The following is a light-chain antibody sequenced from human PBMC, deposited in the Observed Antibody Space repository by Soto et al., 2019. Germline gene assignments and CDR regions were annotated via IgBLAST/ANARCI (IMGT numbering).Light chain of an antibody. CDR1: QTIASN. V-gene: IGKV3-15*01. Sequence: EIVMTQSPASLSVSPGDGATLSCRASQTIASNLAWYQQKPGQGPRLLIHGASTRAAGGPARFSGSGSGTDFALTISSLQSEAFAVYYCQQYHNWPPQYTFGQGTKLQIK. J-gene: IGKJ2*01. CDR2: GAS. CDR3: QQYHNWPPQYT.